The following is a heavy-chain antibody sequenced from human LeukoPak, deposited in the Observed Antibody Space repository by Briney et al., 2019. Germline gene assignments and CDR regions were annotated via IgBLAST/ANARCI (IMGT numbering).Heavy chain of an antibody. CDR1: GFTFSSYT. Sequence: GGSLRLSCAASGFTFSSYTMSWVRQAPGKGLEWVSTITTSDGNTFYADSVKGRFTVSRDNSKNTLFLQMNSLRAEDTAVYYCAKDGGLWVSAHWGDSWGRGTLVTVSS. J-gene: IGHJ4*02. D-gene: IGHD7-27*01. V-gene: IGHV3-23*01. CDR3: AKDGGLWVSAHWGDS. CDR2: ITTSDGNT.